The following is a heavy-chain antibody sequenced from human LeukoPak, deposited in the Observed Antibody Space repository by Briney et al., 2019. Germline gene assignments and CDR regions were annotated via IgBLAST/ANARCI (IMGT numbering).Heavy chain of an antibody. D-gene: IGHD3-9*01. CDR2: ISSSSSYI. Sequence: GSLRLSCAASGFTFSSYSMNWVRQAPGKGLEWVSSISSSSSYIYYADSVKGRFTISRDNAKNSLYLQMNSLRAEDTAVYYCARGNALRYFDWSQGGMDVWGQGTTVTVSS. J-gene: IGHJ6*02. CDR3: ARGNALRYFDWSQGGMDV. V-gene: IGHV3-21*01. CDR1: GFTFSSYS.